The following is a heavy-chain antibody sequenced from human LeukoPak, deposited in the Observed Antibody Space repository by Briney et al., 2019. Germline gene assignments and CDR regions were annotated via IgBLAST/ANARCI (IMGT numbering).Heavy chain of an antibody. Sequence: SGTLSLTCTVSGGSISSYYWSWIRQPPGKGLEWIGYIYYSGSTNYNPSLKSRVTISVDTSKNQFSLKLSSVTAADTAVYYCARLRDCGGDCYWGYYFDYWGQGTLVTVSS. V-gene: IGHV4-59*01. CDR3: ARLRDCGGDCYWGYYFDY. J-gene: IGHJ4*02. CDR2: IYYSGST. CDR1: GGSISSYY. D-gene: IGHD2-21*02.